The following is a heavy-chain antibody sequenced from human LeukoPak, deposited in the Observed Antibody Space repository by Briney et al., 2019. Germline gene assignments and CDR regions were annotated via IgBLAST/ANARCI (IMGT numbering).Heavy chain of an antibody. CDR1: GYTFTSYG. CDR2: ISAYNGNT. J-gene: IGHJ4*02. CDR3: ARDSYDDYYFDY. V-gene: IGHV1-18*01. D-gene: IGHD4-17*01. Sequence: ASVKVSCKASGYTFTSYGISWVRQAPGQGLEWMGWISAYNGNTNYAQKLQGRVTMTRDTSTSTVYMDLSSLRSEDTAVYYCARDSYDDYYFDYWGQGTLVTVSS.